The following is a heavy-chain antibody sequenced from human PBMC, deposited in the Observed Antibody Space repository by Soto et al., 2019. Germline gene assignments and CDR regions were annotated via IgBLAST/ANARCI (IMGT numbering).Heavy chain of an antibody. CDR3: ARRWGTYFDY. Sequence: SETLSLTCTVSGGSISSYYWSWIRQPPGKGLEWIGYIYYSGSTDYDPSLKSRVNISVDTSKNQFSLKPSSVTAADTAVYYCARRWGTYFDYWGQGTLVTVSS. CDR2: IYYSGST. J-gene: IGHJ4*02. D-gene: IGHD7-27*01. CDR1: GGSISSYY. V-gene: IGHV4-59*01.